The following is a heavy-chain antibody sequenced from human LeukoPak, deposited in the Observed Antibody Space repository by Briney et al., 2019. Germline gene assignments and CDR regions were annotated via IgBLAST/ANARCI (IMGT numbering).Heavy chain of an antibody. CDR1: GYTFSGYY. Sequence: ASVKVSCKASGYTFSGYYMHWVRQAPGQGLEWMGWIHPNSGGTNYAQKFQGRVTMTRDTSISTAYMELSRLTFDDTAVYYCGRKSASRKTSEFDYWGQGTLVTVSS. V-gene: IGHV1-2*02. D-gene: IGHD2-2*01. J-gene: IGHJ4*02. CDR2: IHPNSGGT. CDR3: GRKSASRKTSEFDY.